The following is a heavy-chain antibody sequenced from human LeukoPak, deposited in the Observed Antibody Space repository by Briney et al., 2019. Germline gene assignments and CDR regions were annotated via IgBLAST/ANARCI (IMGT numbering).Heavy chain of an antibody. CDR2: IASDGSST. CDR1: GFTFSSYW. CDR3: ARGVSGGSPDY. V-gene: IGHV3-74*01. D-gene: IGHD1-26*01. Sequence: GGSLRLSCAASGFTFSSYWMNWVRQAPGKGLVWVSRIASDGSSTTYADSVKGRFSISRDNAKNTLYLQMNSLRVEDTAVYYCARGVSGGSPDYWGQGTLVTVSS. J-gene: IGHJ4*02.